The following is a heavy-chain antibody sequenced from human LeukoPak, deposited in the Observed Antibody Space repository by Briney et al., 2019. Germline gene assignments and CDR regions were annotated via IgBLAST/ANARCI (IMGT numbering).Heavy chain of an antibody. CDR1: GFTLSSYA. V-gene: IGHV3-23*01. CDR3: ARDSDEGDFDY. D-gene: IGHD3-16*01. CDR2: ISVSGNT. J-gene: IGHJ4*02. Sequence: GGSLRLSCAASGFTLSSYAMSWVRQAPGKGLEWVSAISVSGNTYHADSVKGRFTISRDSSKNTLYLQMNSLRAEDTAVYYCARDSDEGDFDYWGQGTLVTVSS.